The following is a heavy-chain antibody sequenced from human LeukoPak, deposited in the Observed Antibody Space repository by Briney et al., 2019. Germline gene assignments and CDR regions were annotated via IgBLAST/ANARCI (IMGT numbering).Heavy chain of an antibody. D-gene: IGHD1-7*01. Sequence: ASVKVSCKASGYTFTCYYIHWVRQAPGQGLEWMGWINPNSDSTNYAQKFQGRVTMTRDTSISIAYLELRRLRSHDTAVYYCARDKGDWNYDYWGQGTLVTVSS. J-gene: IGHJ4*02. CDR3: ARDKGDWNYDY. V-gene: IGHV1-2*02. CDR1: GYTFTCYY. CDR2: INPNSDST.